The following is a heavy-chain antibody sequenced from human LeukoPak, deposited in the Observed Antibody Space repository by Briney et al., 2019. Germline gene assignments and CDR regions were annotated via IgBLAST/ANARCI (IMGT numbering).Heavy chain of an antibody. CDR1: GFTFSSYG. D-gene: IGHD1-26*01. Sequence: GGSLRLSCAASGFTFSSYGMHWVRQAPGKGLEWVAFIRYDGSNKYYADSVKGRFTISRDNSKNTLYLQMNSLRAEDTAVYYCAKSPVGATSGDDAFDIWGQGTMVTVSS. J-gene: IGHJ3*02. V-gene: IGHV3-30*02. CDR2: IRYDGSNK. CDR3: AKSPVGATSGDDAFDI.